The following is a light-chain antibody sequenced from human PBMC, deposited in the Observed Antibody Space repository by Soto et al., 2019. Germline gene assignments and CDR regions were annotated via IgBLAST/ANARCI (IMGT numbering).Light chain of an antibody. V-gene: IGKV3-20*01. CDR1: QSVTSRY. CDR2: GAS. CDR3: QQYGTSPIT. Sequence: EIVMTRSPGPLPLYPGERATLSCRASQSVTSRYLAWYKQKPGQAPRLXIYGASNRATGIPERFSGSGSGTEFTLTISSLEPEDFEVYYCQQYGTSPITFGQGTRLEI. J-gene: IGKJ5*01.